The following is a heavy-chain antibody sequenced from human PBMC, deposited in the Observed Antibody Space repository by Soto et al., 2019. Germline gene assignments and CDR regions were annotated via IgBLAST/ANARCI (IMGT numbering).Heavy chain of an antibody. D-gene: IGHD2-2*01. Sequence: PGGTRRRSCLASGFTFSNYGMHWVRQAPGKGLESRPGICYNEINQYYIDPVKGRFTISRDQSNNTLYLQMNSLRAEATAVYYCARDFCPVPTCYDLWGQGVQVTVSS. CDR2: ICYNEINQ. CDR3: ARDFCPVPTCYDL. J-gene: IGHJ4*02. V-gene: IGHV3-33*01. CDR1: GFTFSNYG.